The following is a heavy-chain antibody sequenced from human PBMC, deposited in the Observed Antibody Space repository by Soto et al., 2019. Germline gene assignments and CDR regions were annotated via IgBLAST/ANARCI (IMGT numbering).Heavy chain of an antibody. CDR2: ITNNGRST. V-gene: IGHV3-64D*06. J-gene: IGHJ1*01. CDR3: VKESFSGSCYIGNAEYFQH. D-gene: IGHD1-26*01. CDR1: GFTFSSYA. Sequence: GGSLRLSCSASGFTFSSYAMHWVRQAPGKGLEYVSAITNNGRSTYYADSVKGRFTISRDNSKNALYLQMRSLRAEDTAVYYCVKESFSGSCYIGNAEYFQHWGQGT.